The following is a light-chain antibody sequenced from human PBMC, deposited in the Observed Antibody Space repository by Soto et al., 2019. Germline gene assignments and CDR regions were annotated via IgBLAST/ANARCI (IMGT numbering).Light chain of an antibody. CDR1: QSISSN. CDR2: GAA. CDR3: QMYNNWVGT. Sequence: EIVMTQSPATLSVSPGERATLSRRANQSISSNLAWYQQKPGQAPRLLIYGAATRATGIPARFSGSGSGTDFTLTINSLQSEDFAVYYCQMYNNWVGTFGGGTKVEIK. J-gene: IGKJ4*01. V-gene: IGKV3-15*01.